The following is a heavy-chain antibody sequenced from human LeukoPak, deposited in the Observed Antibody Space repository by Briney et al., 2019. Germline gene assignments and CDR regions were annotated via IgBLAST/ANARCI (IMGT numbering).Heavy chain of an antibody. V-gene: IGHV4-61*02. J-gene: IGHJ6*03. CDR1: GGSISSGSYY. D-gene: IGHD1-26*01. CDR3: ARLVGVEYMDV. CDR2: IYTSGST. Sequence: SQTLSLTCTVSGGSISSGSYYWSWIRQPAGKGLEWIGRIYTSGSTNYNPSLKSRVTISVDTSKNQFSLKLSSVTAADTAVYYCARLVGVEYMDVWGKGTTVTVSS.